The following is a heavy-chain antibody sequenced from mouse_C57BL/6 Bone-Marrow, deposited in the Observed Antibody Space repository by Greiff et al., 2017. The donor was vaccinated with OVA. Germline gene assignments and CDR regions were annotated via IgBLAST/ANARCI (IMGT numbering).Heavy chain of an antibody. Sequence: EVQLQESGPELVKPGASVKMSCKASGYTFTDYNMHWVKQSHGKSLEWIGYLNPNNGGTSYNQKFKGKATLTVNKSSSTAYLELRSLTSEDSAVYYCARGPPSPGGQGMGDWGEGTSVTVSS. CDR2: LNPNNGGT. V-gene: IGHV1-22*01. D-gene: IGHD6-2*01. CDR1: GYTFTDYN. J-gene: IGHJ4*01. CDR3: ARGPPSPGGQGMGD.